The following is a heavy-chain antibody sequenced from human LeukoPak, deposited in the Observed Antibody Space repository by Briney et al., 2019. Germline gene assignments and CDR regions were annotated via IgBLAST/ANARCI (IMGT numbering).Heavy chain of an antibody. CDR3: ARETSGSYSNNFDY. D-gene: IGHD1-26*01. CDR1: GGSISSYY. V-gene: IGHV4-59*01. J-gene: IGHJ4*02. Sequence: SETLSLTCTVSGGSISSYYWSWIRQPPGKGLEWIGYFSYSGSTNYNPSLKSRVTISVDTSKNQFSLNLTSVTAADTAVYYCARETSGSYSNNFDYWGQGTLVTVSS. CDR2: FSYSGST.